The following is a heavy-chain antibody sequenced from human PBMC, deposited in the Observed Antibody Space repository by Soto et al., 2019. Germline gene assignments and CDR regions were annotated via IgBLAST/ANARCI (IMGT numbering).Heavy chain of an antibody. CDR3: ARAYCSGGGCYPLDY. D-gene: IGHD2-15*01. Sequence: EVQLVESGGGLVQPGGSLRLSCAASGFTFSSYWMSWVRQAPGKGLEWVSRINSDGSSTSYADSVKGRFTISRDNAKNTLYLEMNSLRAEDTAVYYCARAYCSGGGCYPLDYWGQGNLGTVSS. CDR2: INSDGSST. CDR1: GFTFSSYW. V-gene: IGHV3-74*01. J-gene: IGHJ4*02.